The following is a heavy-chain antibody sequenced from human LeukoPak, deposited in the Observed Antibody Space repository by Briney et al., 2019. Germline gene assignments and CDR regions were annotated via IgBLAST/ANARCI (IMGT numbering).Heavy chain of an antibody. J-gene: IGHJ4*02. V-gene: IGHV3-21*06. CDR3: ATETNGRHYDY. Sequence: GGSLRLSCTTSGLTFSTSGFNWVRQAPGKGLEWVASIGPTGFDRYHADSIKGRFTISRDNANNFLYLQMDSLRAEDTAVYYCATETNGRHYDYWGQGTLLTASS. CDR2: IGPTGFDR. CDR1: GLTFSTSG. D-gene: IGHD1-14*01.